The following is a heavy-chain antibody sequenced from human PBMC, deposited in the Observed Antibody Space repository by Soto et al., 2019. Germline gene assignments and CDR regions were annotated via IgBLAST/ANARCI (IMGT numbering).Heavy chain of an antibody. V-gene: IGHV3-48*01. Sequence: PGGSLRLSCVASGFTADDYAMHWVRQAPGKGLEWVSYIGIGSSTKYYADSVKGRFTISRDNAKNSLYLQMNSLRAEDTAVYYCARDQLYYNDISGRPLNAFDVWGQGTMVTVSS. D-gene: IGHD3-22*01. CDR1: GFTADDYA. CDR2: IGIGSSTK. J-gene: IGHJ3*01. CDR3: ARDQLYYNDISGRPLNAFDV.